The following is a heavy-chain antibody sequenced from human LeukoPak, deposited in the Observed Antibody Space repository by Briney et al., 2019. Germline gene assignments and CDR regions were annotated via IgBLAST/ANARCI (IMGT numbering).Heavy chain of an antibody. CDR3: ARHRAYSSSSPFDY. J-gene: IGHJ4*02. CDR2: LYYSGST. D-gene: IGHD6-6*01. Sequence: SETLSLTCSVSGGSISSYYWSWIRQPPGKGLEWIGYLYYSGSTNSNPSLKSRVTMFVDMSKNQFSLRLSSVTAADTAVYYCARHRAYSSSSPFDYWGQGTLVTVSS. V-gene: IGHV4-59*08. CDR1: GGSISSYY.